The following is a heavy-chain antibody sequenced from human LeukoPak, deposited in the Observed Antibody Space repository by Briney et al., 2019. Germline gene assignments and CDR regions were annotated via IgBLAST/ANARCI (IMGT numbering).Heavy chain of an antibody. Sequence: PGESLKISCKGSGYSFTSYWIGWVRQMPGKGLEWMGIIYPGDSDTRYSPSFQGQVTISADKSISTAYLQWSSLKAWDTAMYYCARHPTEYIGWFDPWGQGTLVTVSS. CDR1: GYSFTSYW. V-gene: IGHV5-51*01. D-gene: IGHD6-6*01. CDR3: ARHPTEYIGWFDP. CDR2: IYPGDSDT. J-gene: IGHJ5*02.